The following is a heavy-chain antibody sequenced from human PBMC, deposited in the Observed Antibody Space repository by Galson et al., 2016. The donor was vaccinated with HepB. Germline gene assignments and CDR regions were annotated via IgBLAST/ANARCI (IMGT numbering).Heavy chain of an antibody. CDR1: GFTFSSYA. D-gene: IGHD3-10*01. CDR2: ISAASNT. V-gene: IGHV3-23*01. J-gene: IGHJ4*02. Sequence: SLRLSCAASGFTFSSYAMSWVRQVPGKGLEWVSVISAASNTYYTDSVKGRFTISRDNSKTTLYLEMNSLRVEDTAVYFCANYLGYGSGRPGYFHSWGQGTLVTVSP. CDR3: ANYLGYGSGRPGYFHS.